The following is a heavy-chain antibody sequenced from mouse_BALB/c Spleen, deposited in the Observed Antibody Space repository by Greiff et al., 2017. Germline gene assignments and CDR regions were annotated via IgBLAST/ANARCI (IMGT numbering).Heavy chain of an antibody. D-gene: IGHD1-1*01. V-gene: IGHV1-7*01. J-gene: IGHJ1*01. CDR3: ANYYGSSYVGYFDV. Sequence: QVQLQQSGAELAKPGASVKMSCKASGYTFTSYWMHWVKQRPGQGLEWIGYINPSTGYTEYNQKFKDKATLTADKSSSTAYMQLSSLTSEDSAVYYCANYYGSSYVGYFDVWGAGTTVTVSS. CDR1: GYTFTSYW. CDR2: INPSTGYT.